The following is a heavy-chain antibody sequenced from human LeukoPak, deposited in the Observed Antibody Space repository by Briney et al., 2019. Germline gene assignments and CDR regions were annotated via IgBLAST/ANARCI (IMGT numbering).Heavy chain of an antibody. CDR1: GYTFTSYG. CDR3: ARDLAARPSLGIDY. J-gene: IGHJ4*02. CDR2: INAYSGNT. Sequence: ASVKVSCKASGYTFTSYGISWVRQAPGQGLEWMGWINAYSGNTNYAQKFQGRVTMTTDTSTSTAYMELRSLRSDDTAVYHCARDLAARPSLGIDYWGQGTLVTVSS. V-gene: IGHV1-18*01. D-gene: IGHD6-6*01.